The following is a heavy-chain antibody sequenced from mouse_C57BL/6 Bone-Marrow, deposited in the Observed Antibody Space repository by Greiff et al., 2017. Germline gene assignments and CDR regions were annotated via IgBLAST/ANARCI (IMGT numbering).Heavy chain of an antibody. V-gene: IGHV1-50*01. J-gene: IGHJ3*01. CDR1: GYTFTSYW. Sequence: QVQLQQPGAELVKPGASVKLSCKASGYTFTSYWMQWVKQRPGQGLEWIGEIDPSDSYTNYNQKFKGKATLTVDTSSSTAYMQLSSLTSEDSAVYYCARERWLRRFAYWGQGTLVTVSA. CDR3: ARERWLRRFAY. D-gene: IGHD2-2*01. CDR2: IDPSDSYT.